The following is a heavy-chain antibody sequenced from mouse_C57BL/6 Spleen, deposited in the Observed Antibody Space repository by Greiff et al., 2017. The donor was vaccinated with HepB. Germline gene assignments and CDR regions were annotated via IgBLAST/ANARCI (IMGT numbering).Heavy chain of an antibody. CDR2: ISYDGSN. V-gene: IGHV3-6*01. J-gene: IGHJ2*01. CDR3: ARAGTTVYFDY. CDR1: GYSITSGYY. D-gene: IGHD1-1*01. Sequence: EVQLQESGPGLVKPSQSLSLTCSVTGYSITSGYYWNWIRQFPGNKLEWMGYISYDGSNHYNPSLKNRISITRDTSKNQFFLKLNSVTTEDTATYYCARAGTTVYFDYWGQGTTLTVSS.